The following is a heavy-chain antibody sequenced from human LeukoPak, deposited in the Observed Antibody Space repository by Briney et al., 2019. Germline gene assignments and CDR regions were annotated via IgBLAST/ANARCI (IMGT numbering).Heavy chain of an antibody. CDR3: ARVLVVASSADYFDS. V-gene: IGHV3-53*01. J-gene: IGHJ4*02. D-gene: IGHD2-2*01. CDR2: LYSDGST. Sequence: PGGSLRLSCAASGFTVSRNYMTWVRQAPGKGLEWLSVLYSDGSTFYLDSVKGRFTISRDDSMNTLYLQMRSLRVEDTAVYYCARVLVVASSADYFDSWGQGTLVTVSS. CDR1: GFTVSRNY.